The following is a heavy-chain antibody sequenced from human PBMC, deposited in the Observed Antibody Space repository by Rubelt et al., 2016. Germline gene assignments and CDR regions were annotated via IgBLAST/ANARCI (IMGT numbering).Heavy chain of an antibody. D-gene: IGHD6-13*01. V-gene: IGHV3-30*03. J-gene: IGHJ4*02. Sequence: VQLLESGGGLVQPGGSLRLSCAASGFTFSNYDMNWVRQAPGKGLEWVVVISYDGSNKYYADSVKGRFTISRDNSKNTLYLQMNSLRAEDTAGYYCAHSSSWYYFDYWGQGTLVTVSS. CDR2: ISYDGSNK. CDR3: AHSSSWYYFDY. CDR1: GFTFSNYD.